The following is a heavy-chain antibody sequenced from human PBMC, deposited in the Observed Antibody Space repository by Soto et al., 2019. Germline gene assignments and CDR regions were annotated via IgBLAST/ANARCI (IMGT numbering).Heavy chain of an antibody. Sequence: ACRDRIKCRARRSARQAPGQGLEWMGWISAHNGNTNFAQKYQDRVTMTTDKSTSTAYMELRSLRNDDTAVYYCARVGLGWYFDLWGRGTLVTVSS. CDR3: ARVGLGWYFDL. D-gene: IGHD3-10*01. J-gene: IGHJ2*01. CDR1: RDRIKCRA. V-gene: IGHV1-18*01. CDR2: ISAHNGNT.